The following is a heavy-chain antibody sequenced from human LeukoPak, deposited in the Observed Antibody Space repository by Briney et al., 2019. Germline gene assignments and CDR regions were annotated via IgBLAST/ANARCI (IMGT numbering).Heavy chain of an antibody. CDR2: IVVGSGNT. Sequence: SVKVSCKASGYTFTSYGISWVRQAPGQGLEWIGWIVVGSGNTNYAQKFQERVTITRDMSTSTAYMELSSLRSQDTAVYYCAADGSGAFDIWGQGTMVTVSS. CDR3: AADGSGAFDI. J-gene: IGHJ3*02. CDR1: GYTFTSYG. V-gene: IGHV1-58*02. D-gene: IGHD2-2*03.